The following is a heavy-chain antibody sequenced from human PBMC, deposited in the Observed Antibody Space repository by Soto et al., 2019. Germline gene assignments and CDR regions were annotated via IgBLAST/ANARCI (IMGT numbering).Heavy chain of an antibody. CDR2: ISGSGGST. D-gene: IGHD3-3*01. Sequence: GGSLRLSCAASGFTFSSYAMSWVRQAPGKGLEWVSAISGSGGSTYYADSVKGRLTISRDNSKNTLYLQMNSLRAEDTAVYYCAKYRDYDFWSGAPSPGLDVWGKGTTVTVSS. J-gene: IGHJ6*04. CDR3: AKYRDYDFWSGAPSPGLDV. V-gene: IGHV3-23*01. CDR1: GFTFSSYA.